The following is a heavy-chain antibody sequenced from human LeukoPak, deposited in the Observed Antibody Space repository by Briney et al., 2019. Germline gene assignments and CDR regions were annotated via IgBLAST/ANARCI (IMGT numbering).Heavy chain of an antibody. CDR2: TSGGGGGA. J-gene: IGHJ4*02. CDR1: GITLSNYG. Sequence: GGSLRLSCAVSGITLSNYGMSWVRQAPGKGLEWVAGTSGGGGGAQYADSVKGRFTISRDNAKNRLYLHMNSLRAEDTAMYFCAKRGVVIRVFLVGFHKEAYYFDSWGQGVLVTVSS. D-gene: IGHD3-10*01. CDR3: AKRGVVIRVFLVGFHKEAYYFDS. V-gene: IGHV3-23*01.